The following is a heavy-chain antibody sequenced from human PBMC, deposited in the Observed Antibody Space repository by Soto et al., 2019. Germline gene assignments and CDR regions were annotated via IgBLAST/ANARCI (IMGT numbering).Heavy chain of an antibody. V-gene: IGHV5-51*01. CDR2: IYPGDSDT. CDR3: EMPKGGAGGGDEGAY. D-gene: IGHD3-16*01. CDR1: GYSFTSYW. J-gene: IGHJ4*02. Sequence: GESLKISCKGSGYSFTSYWIGWVRQMPGKGLEWMGIIYPGDSDTRYSPSFQGQVTISADKSISTAYLQWSSLKASDTAMYYCEMPKGGAGGGDEGAYWGQGTLVTVSS.